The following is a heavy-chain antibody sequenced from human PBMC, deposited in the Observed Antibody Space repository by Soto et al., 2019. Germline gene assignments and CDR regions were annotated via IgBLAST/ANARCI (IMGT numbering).Heavy chain of an antibody. CDR2: IVVGSGNT. CDR3: AADHGIAVAGDAFDI. J-gene: IGHJ3*02. CDR1: GFTFTSSA. D-gene: IGHD6-19*01. Sequence: GASVKVSCKASGFTFTSSAVQWVRQARGQRLERIGWIVVGSGNTNYAQKFQERVTITRDMSTSTAYMELSSLRSEDTAVYYCAADHGIAVAGDAFDIWGQGTMVTVS. V-gene: IGHV1-58*01.